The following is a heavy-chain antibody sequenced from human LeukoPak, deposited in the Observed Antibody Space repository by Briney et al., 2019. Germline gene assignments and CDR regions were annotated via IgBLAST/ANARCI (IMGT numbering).Heavy chain of an antibody. D-gene: IGHD3-9*01. Sequence: ETLSLTCTVSGDSISSRSYYWGWIRQPPGKGLEWVANIKRDGSEKFQVDSVKGRFTISRDNAKNSLYLEMNSLRAEDTAVYYCARGGWDFDWLKGAFDIWGQGTMVTVSS. J-gene: IGHJ3*02. CDR1: GDSISSRSYY. CDR3: ARGGWDFDWLKGAFDI. V-gene: IGHV3-7*04. CDR2: IKRDGSEK.